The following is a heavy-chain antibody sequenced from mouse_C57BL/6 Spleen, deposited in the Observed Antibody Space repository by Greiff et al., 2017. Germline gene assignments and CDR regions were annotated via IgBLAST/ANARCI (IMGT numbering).Heavy chain of an antibody. CDR2: IHPNSGST. CDR3: ARRNGELFDY. Sequence: QVQLQQPRAELVKPGASVKLSCKASGYTFTSYWMHWVKQRPGQGLEWIGMIHPNSGSTNYNEKFKSKATLTVDKSSSTAYMQLSSLTSEDSAVYYCARRNGELFDYWGQGTTLTVSS. CDR1: GYTFTSYW. J-gene: IGHJ2*01. V-gene: IGHV1-64*01.